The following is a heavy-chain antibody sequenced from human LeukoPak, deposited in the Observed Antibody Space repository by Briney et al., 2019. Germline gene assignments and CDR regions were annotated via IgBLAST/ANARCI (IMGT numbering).Heavy chain of an antibody. CDR1: GFTFRNYR. D-gene: IGHD3-22*01. V-gene: IGHV3-21*01. Sequence: GGCLRLSCAASGFTFRNYRMNWVRKAPGKGLEWVSSISTSSTYIFYADSVKGRFTISRDNAKNSLYLQMNSLRAEDTAVYYCARDYDSSGYYYPVYEYWGQGTLVTVSS. J-gene: IGHJ4*02. CDR3: ARDYDSSGYYYPVYEY. CDR2: ISTSSTYI.